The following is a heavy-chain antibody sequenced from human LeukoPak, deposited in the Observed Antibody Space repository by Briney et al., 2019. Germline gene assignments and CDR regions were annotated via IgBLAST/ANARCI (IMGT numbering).Heavy chain of an antibody. V-gene: IGHV3-11*04. D-gene: IGHD3-22*01. CDR2: ISTSGGTI. CDR1: GFTFSDYY. CDR3: ARDNYYDSSGLGY. Sequence: GGSLRLSCAASGFTFSDYYMSWIRQAPGKGLEWVSYISTSGGTIYYADSVEGRFTISRDNAKNSLYLQMNSLRAEDTAVYYCARDNYYDSSGLGYWGQGTLVTVSS. J-gene: IGHJ4*02.